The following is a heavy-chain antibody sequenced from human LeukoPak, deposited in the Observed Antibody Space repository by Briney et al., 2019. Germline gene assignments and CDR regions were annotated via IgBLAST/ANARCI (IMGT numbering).Heavy chain of an antibody. CDR1: GYSFTSYW. J-gene: IGHJ6*03. CDR2: IYPGDSDT. D-gene: IGHD1-26*01. CDR3: ARHGGSIVGAKPKPPYYYYYYMDV. Sequence: GESLKISCKGSGYSFTSYWIGWVRQMPGKGLEWMGIIYPGDSDTRYSPSLQGQVTISADKSISTAYLQWSSLKASDTAMYYCARHGGSIVGAKPKPPYYYYYYMDVWGKGTTVTVSS. V-gene: IGHV5-51*01.